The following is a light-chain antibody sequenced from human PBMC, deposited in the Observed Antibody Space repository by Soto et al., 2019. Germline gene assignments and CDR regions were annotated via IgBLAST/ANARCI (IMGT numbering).Light chain of an antibody. J-gene: IGLJ2*01. CDR3: SSYGGSNNLV. CDR2: EVS. V-gene: IGLV2-8*01. CDR1: SSDIGTYDY. Sequence: QSVLTQPPSASGSPGQSVTISCTGTSSDIGTYDYVSWYQQHPGEAPKLVIYEVSKRPSGVPDRFSGSKSDNTASLTVSGLQADDEAEYYCSSYGGSNNLVFGGGTKLTVL.